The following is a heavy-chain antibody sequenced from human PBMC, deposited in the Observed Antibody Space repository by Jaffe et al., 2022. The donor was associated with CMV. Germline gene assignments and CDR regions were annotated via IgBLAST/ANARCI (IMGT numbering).Heavy chain of an antibody. CDR3: ARRGDDDYGGPPDY. V-gene: IGHV4-39*01. Sequence: QLQLQESGPGLVKPSETLSLTCTVSGGSISSSSYYWGWIRQPPGKGLEWIGSIYYSGSTYYNPSLKSRVTISVDTSKNQFSLKLSSVTAADTAVYYCARRGDDDYGGPPDYWGQGTLVTVSS. J-gene: IGHJ4*02. D-gene: IGHD4-17*01. CDR2: IYYSGST. CDR1: GGSISSSSYY.